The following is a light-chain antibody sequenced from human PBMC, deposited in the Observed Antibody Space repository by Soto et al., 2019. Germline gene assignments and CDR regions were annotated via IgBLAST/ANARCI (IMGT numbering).Light chain of an antibody. CDR1: QTISSW. CDR2: DAS. Sequence: DIQMTQSPSTLSASVGDRVTITCRASQTISSWLAWYQQKPGKAPKLLIYDASSLLGGVPSRFSGSGSGTEFTLTISSLQPDDFAIYYCHQYNSFPPTFGGGTEVEIK. V-gene: IGKV1-5*01. CDR3: HQYNSFPPT. J-gene: IGKJ4*01.